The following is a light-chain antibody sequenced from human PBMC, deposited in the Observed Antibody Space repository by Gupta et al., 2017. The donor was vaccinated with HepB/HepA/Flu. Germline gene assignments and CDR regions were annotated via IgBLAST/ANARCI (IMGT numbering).Light chain of an antibody. V-gene: IGKV1-33*01. CDR2: DAS. CDR1: PDVSNY. CDR3: QRYDNLPPT. J-gene: IGKJ4*01. Sequence: DVQMSQSPSSLSESVGDRVPITCPASPDVSNYLNCYQPKPGKAPKLLIYDASKLETGVPSRFSGSGSVTDCTFTISSLQPEHIATYYCQRYDNLPPTLGGGTKVEIK.